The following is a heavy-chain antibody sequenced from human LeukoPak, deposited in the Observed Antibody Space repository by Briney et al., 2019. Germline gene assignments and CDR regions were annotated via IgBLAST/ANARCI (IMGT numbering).Heavy chain of an antibody. CDR3: ASLTYYYYMDV. V-gene: IGHV1-18*01. J-gene: IGHJ6*03. Sequence: ASAKVSCKASSYTFTSYGITWVRQAPGQGLEWMGWISAYNGNTNYAQKLQGRVTMTTDTSTSTAYMELRSLRSDDTAVYYCASLTYYYYMDVWGKGTTVTVSS. CDR2: ISAYNGNT. CDR1: SYTFTSYG.